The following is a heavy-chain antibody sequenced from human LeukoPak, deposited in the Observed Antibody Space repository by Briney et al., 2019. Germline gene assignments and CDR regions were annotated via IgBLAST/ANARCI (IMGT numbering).Heavy chain of an antibody. CDR3: ASRLHYDFWSGYYTGR. J-gene: IGHJ4*02. CDR2: IYYSGST. V-gene: IGHV4-39*01. Sequence: SETLSLTCTVSGGSISSSSYYWGWIRQPPGKGLEWIGSIYYSGSTYYNPSLKSRVTISVDTSKNQFSLKLSSVAAADTAVYYCASRLHYDFWSGYYTGRWGQGTLVTVPS. D-gene: IGHD3-3*01. CDR1: GGSISSSSYY.